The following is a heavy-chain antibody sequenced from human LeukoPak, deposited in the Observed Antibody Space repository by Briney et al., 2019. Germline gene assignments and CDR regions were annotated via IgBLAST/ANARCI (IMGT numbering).Heavy chain of an antibody. Sequence: GGSLRLSCAASGFTFSSYWMSWVRQAPGKGLEWVANIKQDGSEKYYVDSVKGRFTTSRDNAKNSLYLEMNSLRAEVTVVYYWGREGWGLRGALVDYSGQGTVVTVSS. D-gene: IGHD3-10*01. J-gene: IGHJ4*02. CDR3: GREGWGLRGALVDY. CDR1: GFTFSSYW. CDR2: IKQDGSEK. V-gene: IGHV3-7*01.